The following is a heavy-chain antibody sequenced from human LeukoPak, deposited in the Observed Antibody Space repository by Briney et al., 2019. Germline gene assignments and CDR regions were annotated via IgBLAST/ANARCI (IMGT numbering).Heavy chain of an antibody. V-gene: IGHV3-73*01. D-gene: IGHD5-12*01. CDR3: TRLKGGWAFDY. CDR2: IRSKANSYAT. J-gene: IGHJ4*02. CDR1: GFTFSGSA. Sequence: GGSLRLSCAASGFTFSGSAVHWVRQASGKGLEWVGRIRSKANSYATEYAASVKGRITISRDDSKNTAYLQMNSLKTEDTAVYYCTRLKGGWAFDYWGQGTLVTVSS.